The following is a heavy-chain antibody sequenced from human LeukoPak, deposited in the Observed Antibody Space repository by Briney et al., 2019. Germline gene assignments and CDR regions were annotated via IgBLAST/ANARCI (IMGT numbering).Heavy chain of an antibody. J-gene: IGHJ4*02. D-gene: IGHD6-13*01. Sequence: TSETLSLTCTVSDYSISSGYYWGWIRQPPGKGLEWIGNIYNRGNTYYNPSLKSRVTISVDTSKKQFSLKLSSVTAADTAVYYCARGGIAAAYYFDYWGQGTLVTVSS. CDR3: ARGGIAAAYYFDY. V-gene: IGHV4-38-2*02. CDR2: IYNRGNT. CDR1: DYSISSGYY.